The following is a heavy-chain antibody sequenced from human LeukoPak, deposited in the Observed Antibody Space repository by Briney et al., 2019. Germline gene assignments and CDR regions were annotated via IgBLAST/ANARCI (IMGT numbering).Heavy chain of an antibody. CDR2: IYYSGST. CDR1: GGSFSGYY. V-gene: IGHV4-34*01. J-gene: IGHJ5*02. D-gene: IGHD6-19*01. Sequence: SETLSLTCAVSGGSFSGYYWTWIRQPPGKGLEWIGSIYYSGSTYYNPSLKSRVTISVDTSKNQFSLKLSSVTAADTAVYYCARGGHSSGWFEGNWFDPWGQGTLVTVSS. CDR3: ARGGHSSGWFEGNWFDP.